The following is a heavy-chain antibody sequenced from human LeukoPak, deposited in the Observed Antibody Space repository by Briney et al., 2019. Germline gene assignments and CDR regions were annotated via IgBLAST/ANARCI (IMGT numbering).Heavy chain of an antibody. J-gene: IGHJ4*02. Sequence: SQTLSLTCAISGDSVSSNSAARNWIRQSPSRGLEWLGRTYYRSKWYSDYAVSVKSRITINPDTSKNQFSLQLNSVTPEDTAVYYCARGQSPRSWGNFDYWGQGTLVTVSS. CDR2: TYYRSKWYS. CDR3: ARGQSPRSWGNFDY. V-gene: IGHV6-1*01. CDR1: GDSVSSNSAA. D-gene: IGHD7-27*01.